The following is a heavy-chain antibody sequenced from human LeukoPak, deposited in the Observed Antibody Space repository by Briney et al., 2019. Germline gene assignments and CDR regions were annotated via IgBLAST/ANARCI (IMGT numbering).Heavy chain of an antibody. CDR2: ISAYNGNT. J-gene: IGHJ2*01. D-gene: IGHD1-26*01. Sequence: ASVKVSCKASGYTFTGYYMHWVRQAPGQGLEWMGWISAYNGNTNYAQKLQGRVTMTTDTSTSTAYMELRSLRSDDTAVYYCARGGSSPNYWYFDLWGRGTLVTVSS. CDR3: ARGGSSPNYWYFDL. V-gene: IGHV1-18*04. CDR1: GYTFTGYY.